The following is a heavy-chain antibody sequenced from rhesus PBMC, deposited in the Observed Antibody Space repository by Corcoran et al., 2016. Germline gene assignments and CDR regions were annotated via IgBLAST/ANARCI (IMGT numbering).Heavy chain of an antibody. CDR3: ARGGPDYGSNYGLDS. V-gene: IGHV1-111*02. Sequence: EVQLVQSGAEVKKPGASVKISCKASGYTFTDYYLHWVRQAPGKGLVWMGRVDPEDGEAKHSKKFQKRGTITANTSKDTAYMELSSLSSEDTAVYYCARGGPDYGSNYGLDSWGQGVVVTVSS. CDR2: VDPEDGEA. CDR1: GYTFTDYY. D-gene: IGHD4-4*01. J-gene: IGHJ6*01.